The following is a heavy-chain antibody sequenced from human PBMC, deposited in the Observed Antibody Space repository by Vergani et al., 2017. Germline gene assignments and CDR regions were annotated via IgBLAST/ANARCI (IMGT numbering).Heavy chain of an antibody. CDR3: ARRHLWLHRYYFDY. J-gene: IGHJ4*02. CDR1: GGSFSGYY. D-gene: IGHD5-18*01. Sequence: QVQLQQWGAGLLTPSETLSLTCAVYGGSFSGYYWSWIRQPPGKGLEWIGEINHSGSTNYNPSLKSRVTISVDTSKNQFSLKLSSVTAADTAVYYCARRHLWLHRYYFDYWGQGTLVTVSS. CDR2: INHSGST. V-gene: IGHV4-34*01.